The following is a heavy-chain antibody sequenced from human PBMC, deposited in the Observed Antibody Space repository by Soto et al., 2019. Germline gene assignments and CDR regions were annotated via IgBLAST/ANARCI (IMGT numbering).Heavy chain of an antibody. CDR1: GFTFSSYG. D-gene: IGHD6-19*01. V-gene: IGHV3-30*18. J-gene: IGHJ6*02. CDR2: ISYDGSNK. Sequence: QVQLVESGGGVVQPGRSLRLSCAASGFTFSSYGMHWVRQAPGKGLEWVAVISYDGSNKYYADSVKGRFTISRDNSKNTLYLKMNSLRAEDTAVYYCAKEAAGGSSGWYRGYYYYGMDVWGQGTTVTVSS. CDR3: AKEAAGGSSGWYRGYYYYGMDV.